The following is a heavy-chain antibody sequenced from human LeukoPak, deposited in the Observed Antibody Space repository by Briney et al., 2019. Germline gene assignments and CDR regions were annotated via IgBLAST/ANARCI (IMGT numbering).Heavy chain of an antibody. D-gene: IGHD1-26*01. J-gene: IGHJ3*02. V-gene: IGHV4-31*03. CDR1: GGSISSGGYY. CDR2: IFYGGT. Sequence: SETLSLTCTVSGGSISSGGYYWNWIRQHPGKGLEWIGYIFYGGTSYNPSLKSRVTISVDTSKNQFSLKLSSVTAADTAVYYCARVVGATYPPDAFDIWGQGTMVTVSS. CDR3: ARVVGATYPPDAFDI.